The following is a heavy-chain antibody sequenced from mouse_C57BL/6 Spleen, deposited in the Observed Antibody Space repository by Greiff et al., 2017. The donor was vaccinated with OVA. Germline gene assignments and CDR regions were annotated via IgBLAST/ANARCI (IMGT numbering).Heavy chain of an antibody. CDR1: GFTFSDYG. Sequence: EVNLVESGGGLVKPGGSLKLSCAASGFTFSDYGMHWVRQAPEKGLEWVAYISSGSSTIYYADTVKGRFTISRDNAKNTLFLQMTSLRSEDTAMYYCARPTYDGYPDYAMDYWGQGTSVTVSS. CDR3: ARPTYDGYPDYAMDY. V-gene: IGHV5-17*01. J-gene: IGHJ4*01. CDR2: ISSGSSTI. D-gene: IGHD2-3*01.